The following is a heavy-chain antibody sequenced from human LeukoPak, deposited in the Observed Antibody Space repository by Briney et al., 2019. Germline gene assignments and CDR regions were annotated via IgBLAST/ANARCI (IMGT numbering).Heavy chain of an antibody. CDR3: ARRSSWYVSNWFDP. Sequence: SETLSLTCAVYGGSFSGYYWSWIRQPPGKGLEWIGEINHSGSTNYNPSLKSRVTISVDTSKNQFSLKLSSVTAADTAVYYCARRSSWYVSNWFDPWGQGTLVTVSS. J-gene: IGHJ5*02. CDR1: GGSFSGYY. V-gene: IGHV4-34*01. CDR2: INHSGST. D-gene: IGHD6-13*01.